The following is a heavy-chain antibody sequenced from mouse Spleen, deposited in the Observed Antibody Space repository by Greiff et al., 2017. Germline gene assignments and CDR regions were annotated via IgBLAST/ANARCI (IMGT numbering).Heavy chain of an antibody. CDR2: IRNKANNHAT. CDR3: TRVNYYGSSHYFDY. V-gene: IGHV6-6*01. J-gene: IGHJ2*01. Sequence: GGSMKLSCAASGFTFSDAWMDWVRQSPEKGLEWVAEIRNKANNHATYYAESVKGRFTISRDDSKSSVYLQMNSLRAEDTGIYYCTRVNYYGSSHYFDYWGQGTTLTVSS. D-gene: IGHD1-1*01. CDR1: GFTFSDAW.